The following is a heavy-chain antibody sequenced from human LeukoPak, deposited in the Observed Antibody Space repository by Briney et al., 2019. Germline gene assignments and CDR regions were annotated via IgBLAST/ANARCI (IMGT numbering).Heavy chain of an antibody. CDR3: GSGPVGTTVP. CDR1: GFSFGSYA. J-gene: IGHJ5*02. V-gene: IGHV3-23*01. Sequence: GGSLRLSCAASGFSFGSYAMGWTRQAPGQGLEWVSAISGSGSHANYAESVKGRFTISRDNSKNTLYLQMHSLMAADTAVYYCGSGPVGTTVPWGQGTLVTVSS. CDR2: ISGSGSHA. D-gene: IGHD1-1*01.